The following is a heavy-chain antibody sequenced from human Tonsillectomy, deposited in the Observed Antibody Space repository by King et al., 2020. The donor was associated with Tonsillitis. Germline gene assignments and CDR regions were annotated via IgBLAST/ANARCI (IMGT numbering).Heavy chain of an antibody. CDR3: ARIRGLGLFDY. CDR1: GFSLSDARMG. Sequence: TLQESGPVLVKPTETLTLTCTVSGFSLSDARMGVAWIRQPPGKALEWLAHIFSDDKEFYATTLRNRLTISQDTSASQVVLTLTNVDPVDTATYFCARIRGLGLFDYWGQGTPVTVSS. CDR2: IFSDDKE. V-gene: IGHV2-26*01. J-gene: IGHJ4*02. D-gene: IGHD3/OR15-3a*01.